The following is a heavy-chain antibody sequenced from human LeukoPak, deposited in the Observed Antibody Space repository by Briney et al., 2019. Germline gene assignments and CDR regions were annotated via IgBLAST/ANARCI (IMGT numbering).Heavy chain of an antibody. CDR1: GFTFSSYT. V-gene: IGHV3-21*01. D-gene: IGHD4-17*01. J-gene: IGHJ4*02. CDR2: ISSSATYI. Sequence: SLRPSCAGPGFTFSSYTMNSVRQDKGKGLEWVSSISSSATYIYYADSVRGRFTISRDDAKNSLFLHMNSLRAEDTAVYYCATWDDYGDYVAFEYWGQGTLVTVSS. CDR3: ATWDDYGDYVAFEY.